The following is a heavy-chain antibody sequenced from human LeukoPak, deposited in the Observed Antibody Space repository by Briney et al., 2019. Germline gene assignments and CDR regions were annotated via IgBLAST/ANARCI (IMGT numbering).Heavy chain of an antibody. V-gene: IGHV4-34*01. J-gene: IGHJ3*02. CDR2: INHRGST. CDR1: GGSFSGYY. D-gene: IGHD3-22*01. Sequence: PSETLSLICAVYGGSFSGYYWTWIRQPPGKRLEWIGEINHRGSTNYNPSLKSRVTISIDTSKNQFSLKLGSVTAADTAVYYCANLGPYYYDSSRYEGFDIWGQGTMVTVSS. CDR3: ANLGPYYYDSSRYEGFDI.